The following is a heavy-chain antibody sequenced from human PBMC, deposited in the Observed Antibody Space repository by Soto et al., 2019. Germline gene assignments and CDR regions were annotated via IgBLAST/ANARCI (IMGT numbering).Heavy chain of an antibody. J-gene: IGHJ4*02. CDR3: ARQMTTLTTFDY. V-gene: IGHV4-59*01. D-gene: IGHD4-17*01. Sequence: SATLALTFAVSGGSIRSYYWSWIRQPPGKGLEWIGYISYSGSTNYNPSLKSRVTISLDTSKNQFSLKVSSVTAADTAVYYCARQMTTLTTFDYWGQGTLVTVS. CDR1: GGSIRSYY. CDR2: ISYSGST.